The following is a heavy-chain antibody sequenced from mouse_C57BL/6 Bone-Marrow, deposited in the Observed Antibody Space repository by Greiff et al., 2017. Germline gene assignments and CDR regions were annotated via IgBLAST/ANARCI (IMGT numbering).Heavy chain of an antibody. Sequence: QVQLQQPGAELVKPGASVKMSCTASGYTFTSYWITWVKQRPGQGLEWIGDIYPGSGSTNYNEKFKSKATLTVDTSSSAAYMQLSSLTSEDSAVYYCARPYYSNYWYFDVWGTGTTVTVSS. CDR2: IYPGSGST. CDR3: ARPYYSNYWYFDV. D-gene: IGHD2-5*01. J-gene: IGHJ1*03. V-gene: IGHV1-55*01. CDR1: GYTFTSYW.